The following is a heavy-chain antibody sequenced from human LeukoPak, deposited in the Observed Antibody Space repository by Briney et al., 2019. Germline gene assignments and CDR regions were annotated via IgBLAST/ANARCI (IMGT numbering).Heavy chain of an antibody. V-gene: IGHV4-30-2*01. CDR1: RDSTSSVVYS. D-gene: IGHD5-18*01. CDR2: IYHIGTP. Sequence: SQTLSHTSAVSRDSTSSVVYSWSCIQQPPGKGLECIGYIYHIGTPSYNPSLKSQVTIPVDRSKNHFSLKLTSVTPRDPALILCPRGPNTAMEGYGMDVWGQGTTVTVSS. CDR3: PRGPNTAMEGYGMDV. J-gene: IGHJ6*02.